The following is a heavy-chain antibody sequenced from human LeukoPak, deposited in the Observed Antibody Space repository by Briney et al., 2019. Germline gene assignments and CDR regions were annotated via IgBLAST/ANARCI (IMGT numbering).Heavy chain of an antibody. CDR2: ISGSGGST. V-gene: IGHV3-23*01. D-gene: IGHD5-24*01. CDR3: AKVPIDYYYYYMDV. J-gene: IGHJ6*03. Sequence: GGSLRLSCAASGFTFSSYAMSWVRQAPGKGLEWVSAISGSGGSTYYADSVKGRFTISRDNSKNTLYLQMNSLRAEDTAVYYCAKVPIDYYYYYMDVWGKGTTVTVSS. CDR1: GFTFSSYA.